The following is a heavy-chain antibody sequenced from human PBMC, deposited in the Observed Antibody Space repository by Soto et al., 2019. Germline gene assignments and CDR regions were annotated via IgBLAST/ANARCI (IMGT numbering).Heavy chain of an antibody. CDR3: ARERFSDY. CDR1: GFTFSDYS. V-gene: IGHV3-48*01. CDR2: ISSSSGSI. Sequence: GGSLRLSCAASGFTFSDYSMNWVRQTPGKGLEWVSYISSSSGSIYYADSVKGRFTISRDNAKNSLYLQMNSLRAEDTAVYYCARERFSDYWGQGTLVTVSS. J-gene: IGHJ4*02. D-gene: IGHD3-16*01.